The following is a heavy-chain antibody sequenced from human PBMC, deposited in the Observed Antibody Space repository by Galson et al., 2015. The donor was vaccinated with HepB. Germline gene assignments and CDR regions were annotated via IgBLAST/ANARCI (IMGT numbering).Heavy chain of an antibody. Sequence: QSGAEVKKPGESLRISCKGSGYSFTSYWISWVRQMPGKGLEWMGRIDPSDSYTNYSPSFQGHVTISADKSISTAYLQWSSLKASDTAMYYCARDYDFWSGYDYGMDVWGQGTTVTVSS. D-gene: IGHD3-3*01. V-gene: IGHV5-10-1*01. CDR2: IDPSDSYT. CDR3: ARDYDFWSGYDYGMDV. J-gene: IGHJ6*02. CDR1: GYSFTSYW.